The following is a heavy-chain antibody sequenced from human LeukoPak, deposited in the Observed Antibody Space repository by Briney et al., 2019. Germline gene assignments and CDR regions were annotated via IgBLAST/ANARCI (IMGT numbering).Heavy chain of an antibody. D-gene: IGHD4/OR15-4a*01. CDR3: AGDGAMDV. CDR1: GFIVDTNY. V-gene: IGHV3-53*01. J-gene: IGHJ6*03. CDR2: IFSGGTT. Sequence: PGGSLRLSCAASGFIVDTNYMNWVRQAPGKGLEWVSVIFSGGTTYFADSVKGRFTISRDDSKNTVYLQMNNLRAEDTAVYYCAGDGAMDVWGKGTTVIVSS.